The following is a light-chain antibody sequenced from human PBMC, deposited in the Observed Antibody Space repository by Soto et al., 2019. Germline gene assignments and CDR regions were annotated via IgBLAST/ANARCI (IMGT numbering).Light chain of an antibody. Sequence: DIQMTQSPSSLSASVGDRVTITCQASQDISNYLNWYQQQPGKAPKFLIYDASNLETGVPSRFSGSGSGTNFTFTISTLQPEDLPTYYFQQYDSLLLFGQGTRLEIK. CDR2: DAS. J-gene: IGKJ5*01. CDR1: QDISNY. V-gene: IGKV1-33*01. CDR3: QQYDSLLL.